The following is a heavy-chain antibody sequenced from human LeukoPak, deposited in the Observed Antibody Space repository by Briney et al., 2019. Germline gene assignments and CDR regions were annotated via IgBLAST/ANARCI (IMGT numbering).Heavy chain of an antibody. CDR1: GGAFSSYA. D-gene: IGHD3-22*01. Sequence: GSSVKVSCKASGGAFSSYAISWVRQAPGQGLEWMGGIIPIFGTANYAQKFQGRVTITTDESTSTAYMELSSLRSEDTAVYYCARGALGGYLKYYYYYYMDVWGKGTTVTVSS. J-gene: IGHJ6*03. V-gene: IGHV1-69*05. CDR3: ARGALGGYLKYYYYYYMDV. CDR2: IIPIFGTA.